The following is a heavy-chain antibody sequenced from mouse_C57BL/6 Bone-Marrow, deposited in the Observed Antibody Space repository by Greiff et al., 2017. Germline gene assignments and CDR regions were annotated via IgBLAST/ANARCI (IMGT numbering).Heavy chain of an antibody. CDR1: GFTFTDYY. J-gene: IGHJ1*03. CDR2: IRNKANGYTT. Sequence: EVKLMESGGGLVQPGGSLSLSCAASGFTFTDYYMSWVRQPPGKALEWLGFIRNKANGYTTEYSASVKGRFTISRDNSQSILYLQMNALRAEDSATYYCAWADYDDYWYFDVWGTGTTVTVSS. CDR3: AWADYDDYWYFDV. V-gene: IGHV7-3*01. D-gene: IGHD2-4*01.